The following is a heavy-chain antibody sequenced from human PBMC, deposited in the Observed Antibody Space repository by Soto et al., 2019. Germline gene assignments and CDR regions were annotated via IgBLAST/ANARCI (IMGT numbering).Heavy chain of an antibody. J-gene: IGHJ4*02. Sequence: GGSLRLSCAASGFTFSSYAMSWVRQAPGKGLEWVSAISGSGGSTYYADSVKGRFTISRDNSKNTLYLQMNSLRAEDTAVYYCAKDSLGAITMIVVVITYFDDWGQGTLVTVSS. CDR1: GFTFSSYA. V-gene: IGHV3-23*01. CDR3: AKDSLGAITMIVVVITYFDD. CDR2: ISGSGGST. D-gene: IGHD3-22*01.